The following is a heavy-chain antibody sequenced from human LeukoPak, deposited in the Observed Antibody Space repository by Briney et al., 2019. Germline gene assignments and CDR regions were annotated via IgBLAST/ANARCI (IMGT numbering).Heavy chain of an antibody. D-gene: IGHD2-15*01. J-gene: IGHJ6*02. CDR3: AREYCSGGSCEVGDYYGMDV. Sequence: SETLSLTCTVSGDSISSGDYYWRWIRQPPGKGLEWIGYIYYSGSTYYSPSLKSRVSISVDTSKNQFSLKLSSVTAADTAVYYCAREYCSGGSCEVGDYYGMDVWGQGTTVTVSS. V-gene: IGHV4-30-4*01. CDR2: IYYSGST. CDR1: GDSISSGDYY.